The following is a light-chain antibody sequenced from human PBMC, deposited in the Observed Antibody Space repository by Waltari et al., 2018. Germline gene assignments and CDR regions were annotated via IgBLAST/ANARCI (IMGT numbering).Light chain of an antibody. CDR3: LLTSSDDSSV. CDR1: TGPVTTAHY. Sequence: QPVVTQEHSLTVSPGAPVTLTCGSTTGPVTTAHYPYWFQQKPGQSPRTLIYDATKKHSWTPARFSGSLRGGKAALTLSGAQPEDEAEYYCLLTSSDDSSVFGGGTKVTVL. CDR2: DAT. V-gene: IGLV7-46*01. J-gene: IGLJ3*02.